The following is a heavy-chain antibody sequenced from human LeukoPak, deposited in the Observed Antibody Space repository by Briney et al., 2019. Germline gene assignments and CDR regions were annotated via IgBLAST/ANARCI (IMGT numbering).Heavy chain of an antibody. V-gene: IGHV1-2*02. J-gene: IGHJ2*01. CDR2: INPNSGGT. CDR1: GYTFTGYY. D-gene: IGHD2-2*01. Sequence: ASVKVSCKASGYTFTGYYMHWVRQAPGQGLEWMGWINPNSGGTNYAQKFQGRVTITADKSTSTAYMELSSLRSEDTAVYYCARRLDVVPAAMSDWYFDLWGRGTLVTVSS. CDR3: ARRLDVVPAAMSDWYFDL.